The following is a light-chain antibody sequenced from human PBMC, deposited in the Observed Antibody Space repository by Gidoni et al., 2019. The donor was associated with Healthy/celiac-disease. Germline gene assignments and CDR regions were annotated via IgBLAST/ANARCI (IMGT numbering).Light chain of an antibody. V-gene: IGLV2-14*01. CDR2: EVS. J-gene: IGLJ1*01. CDR1: GCDVGGYNY. CDR3: SSYTSSGPC. Sequence: QSVLTQPASVSGSSGQSITISCTGTGCDVGGYNYVSWYKQHPGKAPILMIYEVSNLPSGASIRFSGSKSGNAASLTISGLQAEDEADYYCSSYTSSGPCFRTGTKVTVL.